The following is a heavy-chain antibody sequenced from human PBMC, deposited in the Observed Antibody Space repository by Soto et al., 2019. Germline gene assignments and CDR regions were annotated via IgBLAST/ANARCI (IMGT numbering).Heavy chain of an antibody. CDR1: GLTLSSYA. J-gene: IGHJ4*02. D-gene: IGHD6-19*01. CDR3: AKVNGIAVATPDY. CDR2: ISGSGGST. V-gene: IGHV3-23*01. Sequence: GGSLRLSCAASGLTLSSYAMSWVRQAPGKGLEWVSGISGSGGSTYYGDSVKGRFTISRDNSKNTLYLQMNSLRAEDTAVYYCAKVNGIAVATPDYWGQGTLVTVSS.